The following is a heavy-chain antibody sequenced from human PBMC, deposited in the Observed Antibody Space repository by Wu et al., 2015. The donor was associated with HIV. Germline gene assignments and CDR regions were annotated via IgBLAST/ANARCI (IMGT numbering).Heavy chain of an antibody. CDR2: ISAYNGNT. J-gene: IGHJ6*02. CDR3: ARDRVSYSYGSSPFEGHV. Sequence: QVQLVQSGAEVKKPGASVKVSCKASGYTFTSYGISWVRQAPGQGLEWMGWISAYNGNTNYAQKLQGRVTMTTDTSTSTAYMELRSLRSDDTAVYYCARDRVSYSYGSSPFEGHVWGQGTTVTVSS. V-gene: IGHV1-18*01. D-gene: IGHD5-18*01. CDR1: GYTFTSYG.